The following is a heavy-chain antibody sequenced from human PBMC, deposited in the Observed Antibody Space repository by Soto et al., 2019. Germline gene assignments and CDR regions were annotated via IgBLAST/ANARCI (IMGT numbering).Heavy chain of an antibody. V-gene: IGHV4-31*03. CDR2: IYYSGST. Sequence: SETLSLTCTFSGGSISSGGYYWSWIRQHPGKGLEWIGYIYYSGSTYYNPSLKSRVTISVDTSKNQFSLKLSSVTAADAAVYYCARIKLVEWFFINVDVYGMDVWGQGTPVTVSS. CDR1: GGSISSGGYY. J-gene: IGHJ6*02. CDR3: ARIKLVEWFFINVDVYGMDV. D-gene: IGHD3-3*01.